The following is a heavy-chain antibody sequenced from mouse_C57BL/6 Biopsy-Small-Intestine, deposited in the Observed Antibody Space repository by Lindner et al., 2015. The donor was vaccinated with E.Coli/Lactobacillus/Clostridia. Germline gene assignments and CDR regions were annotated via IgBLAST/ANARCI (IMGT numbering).Heavy chain of an antibody. CDR2: IIPVLGVA. J-gene: IGHJ4*01. CDR3: ARVTTDVYYAMDV. CDR1: GATFNNYA. D-gene: IGHD2-13*01. Sequence: SVKVSCKASGATFNNYAISWVRQAPGQGLEWMGRIIPVLGVAHYAQKFQGRVTFTADRSTSTAYMELSSLRFEDTAMFYCARVTTDVYYAMDVWGQGTTVTVSS. V-gene: IGHV1-79*01.